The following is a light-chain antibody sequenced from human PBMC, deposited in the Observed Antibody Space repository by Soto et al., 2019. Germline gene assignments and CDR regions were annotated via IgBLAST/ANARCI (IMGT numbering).Light chain of an antibody. Sequence: ETVMTQSPATVSVSPGERAALSCRASQSVGVDLAWYQQKAGQAPRLLFFGASTRATGVPARFSGSGSGTEFTLTISSLQSEDFAVYYCQQYNNWPRTFGQGTKVEVK. J-gene: IGKJ1*01. CDR1: QSVGVD. CDR3: QQYNNWPRT. V-gene: IGKV3-15*01. CDR2: GAS.